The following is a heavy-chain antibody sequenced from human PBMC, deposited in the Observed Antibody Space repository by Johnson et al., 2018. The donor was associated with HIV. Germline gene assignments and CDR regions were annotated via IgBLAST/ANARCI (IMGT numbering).Heavy chain of an antibody. D-gene: IGHD4-17*01. Sequence: VQLVESGGGVVQPGRSLRLSCAASGFSFSNFGMHWVRQAPGKGLEWVALIWYDGSNKYYADSVKGRFTVSRDNAKNSLYLQMNSLRAEDTPLYYCARDRGTVTTAQMAFDIWGQGTMVTVSS. CDR2: IWYDGSNK. CDR1: GFSFSNFG. V-gene: IGHV3-33*01. J-gene: IGHJ3*02. CDR3: ARDRGTVTTAQMAFDI.